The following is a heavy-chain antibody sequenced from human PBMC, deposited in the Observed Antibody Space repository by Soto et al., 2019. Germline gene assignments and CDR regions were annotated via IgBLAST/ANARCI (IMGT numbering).Heavy chain of an antibody. CDR3: ASLAIFYQSAARSAS. Sequence: EVQLLDSGGGLVQPGGSLRLSCAASGFTFAHYAMSWVRQAPGKGLEWVSSISASGGTTYYADSVKGRFTISRENSKKTMYLQMNSVRAVDSGVYYCASLAIFYQSAARSASWGQGTLVTVSS. CDR2: ISASGGTT. V-gene: IGHV3-23*01. J-gene: IGHJ5*02. D-gene: IGHD3-9*01. CDR1: GFTFAHYA.